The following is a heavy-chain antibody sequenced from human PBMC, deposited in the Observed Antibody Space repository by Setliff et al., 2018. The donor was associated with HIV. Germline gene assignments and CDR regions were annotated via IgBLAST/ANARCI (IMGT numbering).Heavy chain of an antibody. CDR2: IYYSGNT. V-gene: IGHV4-31*03. CDR3: AGGFRDDIVVVSGRPRTWLDP. D-gene: IGHD2-2*01. CDR1: GVSINSVLYS. Sequence: SETLSLTCTVSGVSINSVLYSWTWIRQLPGKGLEWIGYIYYSGNTSYNPSLTSRLTISLETSQNQFSLKLSSVTAADTAVYYCAGGFRDDIVVVSGRPRTWLDPWGQGTLVTVSS. J-gene: IGHJ5*02.